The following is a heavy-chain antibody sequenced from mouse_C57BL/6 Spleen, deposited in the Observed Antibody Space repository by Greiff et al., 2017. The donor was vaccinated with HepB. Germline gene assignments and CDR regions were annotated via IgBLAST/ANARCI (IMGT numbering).Heavy chain of an antibody. Sequence: EVKLMESGAELVKPGASVKLSCTASGFNIKDYYMHWVKQRPEQGLEWIGRIDPEDGETKYAPKFQGKATITADTSSNTAYLQLSSLTSEDTAVYYCASHPLFYYGRDGGVWGTGTTVTVSS. CDR3: ASHPLFYYGRDGGV. D-gene: IGHD1-1*01. V-gene: IGHV14-2*01. CDR2: IDPEDGET. J-gene: IGHJ1*03. CDR1: GFNIKDYY.